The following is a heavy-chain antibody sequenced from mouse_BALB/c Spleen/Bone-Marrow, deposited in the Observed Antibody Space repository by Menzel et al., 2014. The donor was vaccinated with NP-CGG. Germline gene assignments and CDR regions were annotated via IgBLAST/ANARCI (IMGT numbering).Heavy chain of an antibody. CDR1: GFNIKDNY. J-gene: IGHJ3*01. D-gene: IGHD2-3*01. V-gene: IGHV14-3*02. CDR2: IDPANGIT. Sequence: VQLQQSGAELVKPGLSVKLSCTASGFNIKDNYIHWVKQRPEQGLEWIGRIDPANGITKYGPKFQGKTTITTDTSSNTAYLQLSSLTSEDTAVYYCARSGDGPFAYWGQGTLVTVSA. CDR3: ARSGDGPFAY.